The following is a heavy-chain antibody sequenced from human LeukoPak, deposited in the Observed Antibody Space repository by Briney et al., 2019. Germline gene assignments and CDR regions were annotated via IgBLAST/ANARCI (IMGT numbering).Heavy chain of an antibody. J-gene: IGHJ4*02. CDR3: ATRGTNTTKYFEH. CDR2: ISGSGGST. D-gene: IGHD1-1*01. CDR1: GFTFSSYG. V-gene: IGHV3-23*01. Sequence: GRSLRLSCAASGFTFSSYGMHWVRQAPGKGLEWVSTISGSGGSTYYADSVKGRFTISRDNSKNTLHLQMNSLRAEDTAVYYCATRGTNTTKYFEHWGQGTLVTVSS.